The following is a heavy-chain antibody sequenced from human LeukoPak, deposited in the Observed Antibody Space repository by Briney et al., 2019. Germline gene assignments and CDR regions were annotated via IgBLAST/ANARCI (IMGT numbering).Heavy chain of an antibody. D-gene: IGHD3-10*01. J-gene: IGHJ4*02. CDR3: ARSYDSGTYGGRYYLHY. V-gene: IGHV4-59*08. Sequence: SETLSLTCTVSGASVSNYDWSWIRQPPGKGLEWIGYIYYSGSTYYNPSLKSRVNISVDTSKNQFSLKLSSVTAADTAVYYCARSYDSGTYGGRYYLHYWGQGTLVTISS. CDR1: GASVSNYD. CDR2: IYYSGST.